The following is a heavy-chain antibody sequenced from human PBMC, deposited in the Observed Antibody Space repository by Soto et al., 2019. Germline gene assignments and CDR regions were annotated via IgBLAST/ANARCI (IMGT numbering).Heavy chain of an antibody. CDR2: VYYSGST. V-gene: IGHV4-31*02. D-gene: IGHD2-21*01. J-gene: IGHJ4*02. CDR3: ARGGPTAYYFDF. CDR1: GGSSSSGGYY. Sequence: PSGTLSLTCSVSGGSSSSGGYYWTWIRQHPEKGLEWIGYVYYSGSTYYKPSLKSRVTISVDTSKNQFSLMLGSVTVADTAVYYCARGGPTAYYFDFWGLGTLVTVSS.